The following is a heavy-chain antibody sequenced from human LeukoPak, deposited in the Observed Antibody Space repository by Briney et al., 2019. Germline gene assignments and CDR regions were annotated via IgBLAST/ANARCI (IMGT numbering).Heavy chain of an antibody. CDR3: ARAQSGYCSSTSCSLYTLWAHYYYYYYMDV. J-gene: IGHJ6*03. CDR2: MNPNSGNT. V-gene: IGHV1-8*01. D-gene: IGHD2-2*01. Sequence: ASVKVSCKASGYTFTSYDINWVRQATGQGLEWMGWMNPNSGNTGYAQKFQGRVTMTRNTSISTAYMELSSLRSEDTAVYYCARAQSGYCSSTSCSLYTLWAHYYYYYYMDVWGKGTTVTISS. CDR1: GYTFTSYD.